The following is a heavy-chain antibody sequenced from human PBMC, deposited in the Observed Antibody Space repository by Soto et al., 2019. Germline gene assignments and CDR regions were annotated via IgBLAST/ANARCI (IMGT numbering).Heavy chain of an antibody. CDR2: ISYDGSNK. CDR3: ARGMAYFDY. Sequence: QVQLVESGGGVVQAGRSLRLSCAASGFTFSSYAMHWVRQAPGKGLEWVAVISYDGSNKYYADSVKGRFTISRDNSKNTLYLQMNSLRAEDTAVYYCARGMAYFDYWGQGTLVTVSS. J-gene: IGHJ4*02. CDR1: GFTFSSYA. V-gene: IGHV3-30-3*01.